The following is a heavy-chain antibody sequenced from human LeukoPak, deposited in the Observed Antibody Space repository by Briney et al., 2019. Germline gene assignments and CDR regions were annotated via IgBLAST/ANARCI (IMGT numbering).Heavy chain of an antibody. D-gene: IGHD2-2*01. Sequence: ASVKVSCKASGYTFTGYYMHWVRQAPGQGLEWMGWINPSSGGTNYAQKFQGRVTMTRDTSISTAYMELSRLRSDDTAVYHCAREVGYCSSTSCSSRNFQHWGQGTLVTVSS. V-gene: IGHV1-2*02. CDR2: INPSSGGT. CDR3: AREVGYCSSTSCSSRNFQH. CDR1: GYTFTGYY. J-gene: IGHJ1*01.